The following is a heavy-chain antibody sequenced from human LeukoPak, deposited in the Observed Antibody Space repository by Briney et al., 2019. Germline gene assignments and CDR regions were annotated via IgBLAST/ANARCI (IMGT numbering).Heavy chain of an antibody. CDR3: ARVRSGNYYYGMDV. V-gene: IGHV3-33*01. Sequence: PGGSLRLSCAASGFTFSSYGMHWVRQAPGKGLEWVAVIWYDGSNKYYADSVKGRFTISRDNSKNTLYLQMNSLRAEDTAVYYCARVRSGNYYYGMDVWGQGTTVTVSS. D-gene: IGHD1-26*01. CDR2: IWYDGSNK. J-gene: IGHJ6*02. CDR1: GFTFSSYG.